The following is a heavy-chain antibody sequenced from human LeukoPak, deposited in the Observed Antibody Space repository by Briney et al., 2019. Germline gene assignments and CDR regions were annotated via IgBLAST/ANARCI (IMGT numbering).Heavy chain of an antibody. CDR1: GGSISSGGYS. V-gene: IGHV4-30-2*01. J-gene: IGHJ4*02. CDR2: IYHSGST. Sequence: SQTLSLTCAVSGGSISSGGYSWSWIRQPPGKGLEWIGYIYHSGSTHYNPSLKSRVTISVDRSKNQFSLKLSSVTAADTAVYYCARGGGYDSSGYYYWGQGTLVTVSS. CDR3: ARGGGYDSSGYYY. D-gene: IGHD3-22*01.